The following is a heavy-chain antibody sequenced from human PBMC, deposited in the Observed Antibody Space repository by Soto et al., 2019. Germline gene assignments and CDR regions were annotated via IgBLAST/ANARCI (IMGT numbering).Heavy chain of an antibody. CDR1: GFTFSSYG. V-gene: IGHV3-30*18. Sequence: QVQLVESGGGVVQPGRSLRLSCAASGFTFSSYGMHWVRQAPGKGLEWVAVISYDGSNKYYADSVKGRFTISRDNSQHTLYLQMNSLRAEDTAVYYCAKDRYSSGWYPDYWGQGTLVTVSS. J-gene: IGHJ4*02. D-gene: IGHD6-19*01. CDR2: ISYDGSNK. CDR3: AKDRYSSGWYPDY.